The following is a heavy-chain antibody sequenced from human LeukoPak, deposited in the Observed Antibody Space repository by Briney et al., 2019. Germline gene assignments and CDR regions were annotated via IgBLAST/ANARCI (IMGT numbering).Heavy chain of an antibody. CDR3: ARGREEAFDI. Sequence: SETLSLTCAVYGGSFSGYYWSWIRQPPGKGLEWIGEINHSGSTNYNPSLKSRVTIPVDTSKNQFSLKLSSVTAADTAVYYCARGREEAFDIWGQGTMVTVSS. J-gene: IGHJ3*02. CDR2: INHSGST. V-gene: IGHV4-34*01. CDR1: GGSFSGYY.